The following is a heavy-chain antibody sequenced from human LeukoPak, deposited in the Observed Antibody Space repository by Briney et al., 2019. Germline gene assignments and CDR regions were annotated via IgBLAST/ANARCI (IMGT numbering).Heavy chain of an antibody. CDR3: ATVDTAMERNWFDP. V-gene: IGHV5-10-1*01. D-gene: IGHD5-18*01. J-gene: IGHJ5*02. Sequence: GESLKISCKGSGHSFTSYWISWVRQMPGKGLEWMGRIDPSDSYTNYSPSFQGHVTISADKSISTAYLQWSSLKASDTAMYYCATVDTAMERNWFDPWGQGTLVTVSS. CDR1: GHSFTSYW. CDR2: IDPSDSYT.